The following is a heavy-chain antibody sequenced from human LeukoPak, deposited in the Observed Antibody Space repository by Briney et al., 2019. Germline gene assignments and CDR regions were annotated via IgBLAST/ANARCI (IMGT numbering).Heavy chain of an antibody. J-gene: IGHJ4*02. Sequence: ASETLSLTCTVSXGSISSYYWSWIRQPPGKGLEWIGYVYYSGSTNYNPSLKSRVTISVDTSKNQFSLKLSSVTAADTAVYYCARHEKLGQFDYWGQGTLVTVSS. V-gene: IGHV4-59*08. CDR1: XGSISSYY. CDR2: VYYSGST. D-gene: IGHD3-10*01. CDR3: ARHEKLGQFDY.